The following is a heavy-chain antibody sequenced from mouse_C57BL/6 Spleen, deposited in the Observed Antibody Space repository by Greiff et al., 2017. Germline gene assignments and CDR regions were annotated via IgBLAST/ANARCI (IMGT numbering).Heavy chain of an antibody. D-gene: IGHD2-3*01. CDR2: INPNNGGT. CDR3: AREGDYDGYYDAMDY. CDR1: GYTFTDYN. V-gene: IGHV1-22*01. J-gene: IGHJ4*01. Sequence: EVQLQQSGPELVKPGASVKMSCKASGYTFTDYNMHWVKQSHGKSLEWIGYINPNNGGTSYNQKFKGKATLTVNKSSSTAYMELRSLTSEDSAVYYCAREGDYDGYYDAMDYWGQGTSVTVSS.